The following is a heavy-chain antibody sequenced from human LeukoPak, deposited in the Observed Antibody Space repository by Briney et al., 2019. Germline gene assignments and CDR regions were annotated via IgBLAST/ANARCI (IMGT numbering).Heavy chain of an antibody. CDR3: ARDLFYGGPGY. CDR2: ISYDGSNK. D-gene: IGHD4-23*01. J-gene: IGHJ4*02. V-gene: IGHV3-30*09. Sequence: GGSLRLSCAASGFTFSSYAMHWVRQAPGKGLEWVAVISYDGSNKYYADSVKGRFAISRDNSKNTLYLQMNSLRAEDTAVYYCARDLFYGGPGYWGQGTLVTVSS. CDR1: GFTFSSYA.